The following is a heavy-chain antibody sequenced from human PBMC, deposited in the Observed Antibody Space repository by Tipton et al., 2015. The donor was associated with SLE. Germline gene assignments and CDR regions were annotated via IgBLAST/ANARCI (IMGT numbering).Heavy chain of an antibody. V-gene: IGHV4-34*01. Sequence: LRLSCAVYGGSFSGYYWSWIRQPPGKGLEWIGEINHSGSTNYNPSLKSRVTISVDTSKNQFSLKLSSVTAADTAVCYCARENSSGYFDYWGQGTLVTVSS. CDR2: INHSGST. CDR1: GGSFSGYY. D-gene: IGHD3-22*01. CDR3: ARENSSGYFDY. J-gene: IGHJ4*02.